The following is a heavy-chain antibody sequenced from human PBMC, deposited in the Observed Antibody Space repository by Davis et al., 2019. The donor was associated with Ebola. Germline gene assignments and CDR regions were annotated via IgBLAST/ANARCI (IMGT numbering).Heavy chain of an antibody. V-gene: IGHV3-66*01. CDR2: IYSGGST. CDR3: ARDSSSGPELDP. CDR1: GFTVSSNY. J-gene: IGHJ5*02. Sequence: WGSLRLSCAASGFTVSSNYMSWVRQAPGKGLEWVSVIYSGGSTYYADSVKGRFTISRDNSKNTLYLQMNSLRAEDTAVYYCARDSSSGPELDPWGQGTLVTVSS. D-gene: IGHD3-22*01.